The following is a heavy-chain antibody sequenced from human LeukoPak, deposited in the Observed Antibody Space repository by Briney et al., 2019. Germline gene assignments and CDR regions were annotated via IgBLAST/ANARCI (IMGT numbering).Heavy chain of an antibody. CDR3: AREQITIFRGDYYYYAMDV. CDR2: IYYSGST. CDR1: GGSISSYY. Sequence: SETLSLTCTVSGGSISSYYWSWIRQPPGKGLEWIGYIYYSGSTNYNPSLKSRVTISVDTSKSQFSLKLSSVTAADTAVYYCAREQITIFRGDYYYYAMDVWGQGTTVTVSS. V-gene: IGHV4-59*01. J-gene: IGHJ6*02. D-gene: IGHD3-10*01.